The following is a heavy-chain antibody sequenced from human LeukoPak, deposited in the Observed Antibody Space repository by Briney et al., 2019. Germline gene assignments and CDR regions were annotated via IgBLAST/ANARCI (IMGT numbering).Heavy chain of an antibody. CDR1: GFTFSSYA. Sequence: GGSLRLSCAASGFTFSSYAMSWVRQAPGKGLEWVSGISGNSVSTYYADSVKGRFTISRDNSKNTLYLRMNSLRAEDTAVYYCAKWDTYYDSSSYYFYWGQGTLVTVSS. CDR3: AKWDTYYDSSSYYFY. J-gene: IGHJ4*02. D-gene: IGHD3-22*01. CDR2: ISGNSVST. V-gene: IGHV3-23*01.